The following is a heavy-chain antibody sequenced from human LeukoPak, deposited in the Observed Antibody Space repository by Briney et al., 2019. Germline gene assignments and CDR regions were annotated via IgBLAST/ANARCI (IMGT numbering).Heavy chain of an antibody. D-gene: IGHD3-10*01. CDR3: VGWYRSGSLNDY. Sequence: SGGSLRLSCAASGFTFSSYSMNWVRQAPGKGLEWVSSISSSSSYIYYADSVKGRFTISRDNAKNSLYLQMNSLRAEDTAVYYCVGWYRSGSLNDYWGQGTLVTVSS. CDR2: ISSSSSYI. J-gene: IGHJ4*02. V-gene: IGHV3-21*01. CDR1: GFTFSSYS.